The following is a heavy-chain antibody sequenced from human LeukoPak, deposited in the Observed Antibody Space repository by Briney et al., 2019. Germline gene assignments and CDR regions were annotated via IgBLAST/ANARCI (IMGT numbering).Heavy chain of an antibody. J-gene: IGHJ2*01. CDR1: GFTFSSYSRYA. V-gene: IGHV3-23*01. Sequence: GGSLRLSCAASGFTFSSYSRYAMSWVRQAPVKGLEWVSAISGSGGSTYYADSVKGRFTISRDNSKNTLYLQMNSLRAEDTAVYYCAKDLCSTVVTPLCWYFDLWGRGTLVTVSS. CDR2: ISGSGGST. CDR3: AKDLCSTVVTPLCWYFDL. D-gene: IGHD4-23*01.